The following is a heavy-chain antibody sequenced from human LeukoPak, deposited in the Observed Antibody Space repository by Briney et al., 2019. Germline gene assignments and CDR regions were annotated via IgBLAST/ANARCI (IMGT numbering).Heavy chain of an antibody. D-gene: IGHD3-3*01. V-gene: IGHV3-30*02. Sequence: PGGSLRLSCAASGFTFSSYGMHWVRQAPGKGLEWVAFIRYDGSNKYYADSVKGRFTISRDNSKNTLYLQMNSLRAEDTAVYYCAKDLGISVYYDFWSAPTVMDVWGKGTTVTVSS. CDR1: GFTFSSYG. CDR2: IRYDGSNK. CDR3: AKDLGISVYYDFWSAPTVMDV. J-gene: IGHJ6*03.